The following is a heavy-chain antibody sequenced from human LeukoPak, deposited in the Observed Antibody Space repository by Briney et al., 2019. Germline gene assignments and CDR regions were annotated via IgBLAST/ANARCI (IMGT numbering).Heavy chain of an antibody. D-gene: IGHD2-21*02. CDR2: IRFDGSNT. Sequence: GGSLRLSCVASGFTFRLFGMHWVRQAPGKGLEWVSFIRFDGSNTYHADSVKGRFNISRDNSKNTLYLQMNSLTSADTAVYYCAKVKTDILIPDCWGQGTRVTVSS. V-gene: IGHV3-30*02. CDR3: AKVKTDILIPDC. J-gene: IGHJ4*02. CDR1: GFTFRLFG.